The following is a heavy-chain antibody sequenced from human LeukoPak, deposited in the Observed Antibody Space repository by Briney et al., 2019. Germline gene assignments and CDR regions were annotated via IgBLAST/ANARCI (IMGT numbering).Heavy chain of an antibody. D-gene: IGHD6-19*01. V-gene: IGHV3-33*06. Sequence: GRSLRLSCAASGFTFSSYGMHWVRQAPGKGLEWVAVIWYDGSNKYYADSVKGRFTISRDNSKNTLSLQMNSLRAEDTAVYYCAKMSSGWLLDYWGQGTLVTVSS. CDR3: AKMSSGWLLDY. J-gene: IGHJ4*02. CDR1: GFTFSSYG. CDR2: IWYDGSNK.